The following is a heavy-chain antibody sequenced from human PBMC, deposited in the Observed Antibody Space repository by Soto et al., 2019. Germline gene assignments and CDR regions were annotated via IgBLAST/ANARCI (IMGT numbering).Heavy chain of an antibody. CDR3: TRFSMDSSSGWFDP. J-gene: IGHJ5*02. Sequence: EVQLVESGGDLVQPGGSLKVSCAASGFTFSGSAIHWVRQASGKGLEWVGRIRSKVNTYATAYAASVKGRFPISREDSKNTAYLEMNSLKTEDTAVYYCTRFSMDSSSGWFDPWGQGTLVAVSS. V-gene: IGHV3-73*02. D-gene: IGHD6-6*01. CDR1: GFTFSGSA. CDR2: IRSKVNTYAT.